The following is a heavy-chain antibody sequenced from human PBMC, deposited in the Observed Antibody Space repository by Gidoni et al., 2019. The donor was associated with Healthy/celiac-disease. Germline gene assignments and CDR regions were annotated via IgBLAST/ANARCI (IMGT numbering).Heavy chain of an antibody. Sequence: QVQLVESGGGVVQPGRSLRLSCAASGFTFSCYGMHWVRQAPGKGLEWVSYISNDRSNKNYADSVKGRFTISRDNSKNTLYLQMNSLRAEDTAVYYCARDHGSTDGSSSTFDYWGQGTLVTVSS. D-gene: IGHD2-8*01. CDR3: ARDHGSTDGSSSTFDY. CDR2: ISNDRSNK. V-gene: IGHV3-30*03. J-gene: IGHJ4*02. CDR1: GFTFSCYG.